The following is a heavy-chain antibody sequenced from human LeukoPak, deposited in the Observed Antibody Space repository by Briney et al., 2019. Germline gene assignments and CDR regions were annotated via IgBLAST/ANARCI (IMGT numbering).Heavy chain of an antibody. CDR3: ARIACSGGSCYSDYYYYYGMDV. D-gene: IGHD2-15*01. Sequence: AASVKVSCKASGYTFTSHYMHWVRQAPGQGLEWMGIINPSGGSTSYAQKFQGRVTMTRDTSTSTVYMELSSLRSEDTAVYYCARIACSGGSCYSDYYYYYGMDVWGQGTTVTVSS. CDR1: GYTFTSHY. J-gene: IGHJ6*02. CDR2: INPSGGST. V-gene: IGHV1-46*01.